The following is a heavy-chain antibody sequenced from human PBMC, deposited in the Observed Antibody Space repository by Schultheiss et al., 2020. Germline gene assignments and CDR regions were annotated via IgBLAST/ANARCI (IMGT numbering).Heavy chain of an antibody. V-gene: IGHV4-59*08. D-gene: IGHD3-10*01. CDR1: GGSISSYY. CDR2: IYYSGST. CDR3: ASEEGAWGRRGVVDY. Sequence: SQTLSLTCTVSGGSISSYYWSWIRQPPGKGLEWIGYIYYSGSTNYNPSLKSRVTISVDTSKNQFSLKLSSVTAADTAVYYCASEEGAWGRRGVVDYWGQGTLVTVSS. J-gene: IGHJ4*02.